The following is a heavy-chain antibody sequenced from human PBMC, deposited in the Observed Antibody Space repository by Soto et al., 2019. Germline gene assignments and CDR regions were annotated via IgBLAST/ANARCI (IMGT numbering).Heavy chain of an antibody. CDR1: GFTFSSYW. Sequence: EVQLVESGGGLVQPGGSLRLSCAASGFTFSSYWMSWVRQAPGKGLEWVANIKQDGSEKYYVDSVKGRFTISRDNAKNSLYLQMNSLRAEDTAVYYCAREAQIFGVVNYYYYYGMDVWGQGTTVTVSS. V-gene: IGHV3-7*01. D-gene: IGHD3-3*01. J-gene: IGHJ6*02. CDR2: IKQDGSEK. CDR3: AREAQIFGVVNYYYYYGMDV.